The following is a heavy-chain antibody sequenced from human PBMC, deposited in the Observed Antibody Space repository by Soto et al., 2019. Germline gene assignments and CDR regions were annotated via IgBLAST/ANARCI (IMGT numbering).Heavy chain of an antibody. Sequence: QVHLMQSGAEVKKPGSSVKVSCKASGGTFGSDAITWVRQAPGQGLEWVGRIIPIFGTTNYAQNLQGRVTISADKSTLTSYMKLHSLTADDTALYYCARDRTDSGYYTNWLDPWGQGTQVTVSS. J-gene: IGHJ5*02. V-gene: IGHV1-69*06. CDR1: GGTFGSDA. CDR2: IIPIFGTT. D-gene: IGHD3-22*01. CDR3: ARDRTDSGYYTNWLDP.